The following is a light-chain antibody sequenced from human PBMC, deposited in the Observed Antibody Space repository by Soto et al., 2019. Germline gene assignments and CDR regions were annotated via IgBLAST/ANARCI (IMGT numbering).Light chain of an antibody. Sequence: IQMTQSPSTLSASVGDRVTITCRASQNIDTWLAWYQQKPGKAPKLLIYKASSLESGVPSRFSGSGSGTEFTLTIASLQPDDFATYYCQQYHSYVYTFGQGTKLEIK. J-gene: IGKJ2*01. CDR3: QQYHSYVYT. V-gene: IGKV1-5*03. CDR2: KAS. CDR1: QNIDTW.